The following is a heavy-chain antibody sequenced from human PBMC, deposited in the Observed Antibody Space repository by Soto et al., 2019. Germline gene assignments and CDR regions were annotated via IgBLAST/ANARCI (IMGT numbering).Heavy chain of an antibody. CDR3: ASMIPGDYVLLDY. CDR1: GYTFTSYG. CDR2: ISAYNGNT. Sequence: ASVKVSFXASGYTFTSYGISRVRQAPGQGLEWMGWISAYNGNTNYAQKLQGRVTMTTDTSTSTAYMELRSLRSDDTAVYYCASMIPGDYVLLDYWGQGTLVTASS. J-gene: IGHJ4*02. D-gene: IGHD4-17*01. V-gene: IGHV1-18*01.